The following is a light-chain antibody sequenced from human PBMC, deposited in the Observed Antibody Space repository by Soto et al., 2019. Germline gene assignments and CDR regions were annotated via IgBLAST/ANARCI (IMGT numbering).Light chain of an antibody. CDR3: QQYDDVPLT. Sequence: IQLIQSPSSLSASVGDRVSITCRASQTITKSLNWYQQKAGKAPKLLIYDASNLEVGVPSRFGGSGSGTDFTLTIRSLQPEDFATYYCQQYDDVPLTFGGGTKVEFK. V-gene: IGKV1-33*01. J-gene: IGKJ4*01. CDR1: QTITKS. CDR2: DAS.